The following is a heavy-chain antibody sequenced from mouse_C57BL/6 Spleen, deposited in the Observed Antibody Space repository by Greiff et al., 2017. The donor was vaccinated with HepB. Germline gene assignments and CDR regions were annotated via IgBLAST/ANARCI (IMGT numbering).Heavy chain of an antibody. Sequence: VQLQQSGAELVRPGASVKLSCKASGYTFTDYYINWVKQRPGQGLEWIARIYPGSGNTYYNEKFKGKATLTAEKSSSTAYMQLSSLTSEDSAVYFWAREGGDYYAMDYWGQGTSVTVSS. J-gene: IGHJ4*01. V-gene: IGHV1-76*01. CDR1: GYTFTDYY. CDR2: IYPGSGNT. CDR3: AREGGDYYAMDY.